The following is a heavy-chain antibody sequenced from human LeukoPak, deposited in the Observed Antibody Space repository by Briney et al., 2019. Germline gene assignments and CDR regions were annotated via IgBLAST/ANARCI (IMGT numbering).Heavy chain of an antibody. CDR1: GGHKQSYY. D-gene: IGHD4-17*01. Sequence: PSETLSLTCSVSGGHKQSYYWLWLRQPPPKELEGIGYVYDSWSTNYNPSLTNRVTPYVDTSEKQFSLPLTSVTAADTGVYYCACHTTADAFDIRGQGTMDTVSS. CDR2: VYDSWST. J-gene: IGHJ3*02. V-gene: IGHV4-59*01. CDR3: ACHTTADAFDI.